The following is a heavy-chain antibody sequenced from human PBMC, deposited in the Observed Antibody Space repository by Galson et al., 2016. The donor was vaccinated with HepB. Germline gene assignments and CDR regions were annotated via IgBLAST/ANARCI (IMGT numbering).Heavy chain of an antibody. CDR3: ARARYSSGFYNWFDP. CDR2: IYYSGST. J-gene: IGHJ5*02. D-gene: IGHD6-19*01. Sequence: SETLSLTCTVSGGSISSSSYYWNWIRQPPGKGLEWIGYIYYSGSTNYNPSLKSRVTISVDTSKNQFSLKLSSVTAADTAVYYCARARYSSGFYNWFDPWGQGTLVTVSS. CDR1: GGSISSSSYY. V-gene: IGHV4-61*01.